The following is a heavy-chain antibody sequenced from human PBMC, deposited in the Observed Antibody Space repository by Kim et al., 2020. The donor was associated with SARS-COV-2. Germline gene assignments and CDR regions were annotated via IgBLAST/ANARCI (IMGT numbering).Heavy chain of an antibody. J-gene: IGHJ6*02. CDR1: GGSISSSSYY. V-gene: IGHV4-39*01. CDR3: ASPSDYGSGSYYPYYYGMDV. Sequence: SETLSLTCTVSGGSISSSSYYWGWIRQPPGMGLEWIGSIYYSGSTYYNPSLKSRVTISVDTSKNQFSLKLSSVTAADTAVYYCASPSDYGSGSYYPYYYGMDVWGQGTTVTVSS. CDR2: IYYSGST. D-gene: IGHD3-10*01.